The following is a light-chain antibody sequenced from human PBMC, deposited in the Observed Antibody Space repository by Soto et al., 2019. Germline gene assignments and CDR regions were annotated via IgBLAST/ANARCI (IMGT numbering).Light chain of an antibody. V-gene: IGKV1-33*01. CDR3: QQFDSVPCT. J-gene: IGKJ2*02. CDR2: DAS. Sequence: IQMTQSPSSLSASVGDRVTITCQASQDITNYLIWYQQQPGKAPKVLIYDASSLGTGVSSRFSGSGSGPHFTLTISSLQPEDIATYYCQQFDSVPCTFGQGTKLEIK. CDR1: QDITNY.